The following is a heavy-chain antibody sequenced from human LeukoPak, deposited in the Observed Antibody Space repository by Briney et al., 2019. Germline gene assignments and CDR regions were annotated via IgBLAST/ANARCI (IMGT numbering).Heavy chain of an antibody. D-gene: IGHD2-15*01. CDR3: ARVLRYCSGGNCYSGGLGYMDV. J-gene: IGHJ6*03. V-gene: IGHV3-11*01. CDR1: GFTFSNYG. CDR2: ISRSGSTK. Sequence: GGTLRLSCVTSGFTFSNYGMRWIRQAPGKGLEWVSSISRSGSTKYYADSVKGRFTISRDNAKNSLFLQMNSLRAEDTAVYYCARVLRYCSGGNCYSGGLGYMDVWGKGTTVTISS.